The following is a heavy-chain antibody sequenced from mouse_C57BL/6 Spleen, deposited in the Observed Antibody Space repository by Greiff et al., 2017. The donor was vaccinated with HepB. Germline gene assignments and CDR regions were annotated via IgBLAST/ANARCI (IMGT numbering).Heavy chain of an antibody. CDR2: IDPSDSYT. J-gene: IGHJ1*03. CDR3: ARGYEPYFDV. Sequence: QVQLQQPGAELVKPGASVKLSCKASGYTFTSYWMQWVKQRPGQGLEWIGEIDPSDSYTNYNQKFKGKATLTVDTSSSTAYMQLSSLTSEDSAVYYCARGYEPYFDVWGTGTTVTVSS. CDR1: GYTFTSYW. V-gene: IGHV1-50*01. D-gene: IGHD1-2*01.